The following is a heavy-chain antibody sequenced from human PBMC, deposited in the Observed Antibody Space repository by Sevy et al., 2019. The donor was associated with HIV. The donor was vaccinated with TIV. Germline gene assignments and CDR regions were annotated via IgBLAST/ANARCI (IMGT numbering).Heavy chain of an antibody. CDR2: IWSDGAYQ. D-gene: IGHD3-10*02. CDR3: ARGGYYYVNAAYYALDS. J-gene: IGHJ4*02. V-gene: IGHV3-33*01. CDR1: GFTFSNYA. Sequence: GGSLRLSCAATGFTFSNYAMHWVRQAPGKGMEWVAIIWSDGAYQYHGDSVKGRFTISRDNSKNTLYLQMNNVRVEDTAVYYCARGGYYYVNAAYYALDSWGQGTLVTVSS.